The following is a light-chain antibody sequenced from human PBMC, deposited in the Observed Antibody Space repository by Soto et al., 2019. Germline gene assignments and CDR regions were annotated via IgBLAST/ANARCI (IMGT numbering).Light chain of an antibody. CDR1: QSVSID. CDR3: QQYGSSPQT. V-gene: IGKV3-15*01. Sequence: EIAMTQSPATVPVSPGERVTLFCRASQSVSIDLAWYQQKPGQAPGLLIYGASTRATGIPARFSGSGSGTEFTLTISTLQSEDFAVYYCQQYGSSPQTFGQGTKVDIK. J-gene: IGKJ1*01. CDR2: GAS.